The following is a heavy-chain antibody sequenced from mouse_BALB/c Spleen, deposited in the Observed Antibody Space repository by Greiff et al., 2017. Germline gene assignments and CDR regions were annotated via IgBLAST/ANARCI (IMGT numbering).Heavy chain of an antibody. CDR3: ATHHYYAMDY. Sequence: QVQLQQSGPGLVQPSQSLSITCTVSGFSLTSYGVHWVRQSPGKGLEWLGVIWSGGSTDYNAAFISRLSISKDNSKSQVFFKMNSLQANDTAIYYCATHHYYAMDYWGQGTSVTVSS. CDR2: IWSGGST. CDR1: GFSLTSYG. V-gene: IGHV2-2*02. J-gene: IGHJ4*01.